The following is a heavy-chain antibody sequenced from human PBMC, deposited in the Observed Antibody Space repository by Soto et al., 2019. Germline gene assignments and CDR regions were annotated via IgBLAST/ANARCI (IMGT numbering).Heavy chain of an antibody. J-gene: IGHJ4*02. CDR3: AKDHLETTMTTPRY. CDR2: ISYDGNNK. V-gene: IGHV3-30*18. Sequence: QVQLVESGGGVVQPGRSLRLSCAASGFTFSSYGMHWVRQAPGKGLEWVAVISYDGNNKYYADSVKGRFTISRDNFKNPLYLQMDSLRAEDTAMYYCAKDHLETTMTTPRYWGPGTLVTVSS. D-gene: IGHD4-17*01. CDR1: GFTFSSYG.